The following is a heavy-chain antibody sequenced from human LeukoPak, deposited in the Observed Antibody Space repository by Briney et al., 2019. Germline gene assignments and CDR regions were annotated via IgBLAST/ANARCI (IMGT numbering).Heavy chain of an antibody. D-gene: IGHD1-26*01. J-gene: IGHJ4*02. CDR1: GYSISSGYF. CDR2: IYYSGRT. V-gene: IGHV4-61*01. Sequence: SETLSLTCTVSGYSISSGYFWGWIRQPPGKGLEYIGYIYYSGRTNYNPSLTSRLTISIDTSKNQFSLRLSSVTAADTAVYYCARAPSYSGSYYADYWGQGILVTVSS. CDR3: ARAPSYSGSYYADY.